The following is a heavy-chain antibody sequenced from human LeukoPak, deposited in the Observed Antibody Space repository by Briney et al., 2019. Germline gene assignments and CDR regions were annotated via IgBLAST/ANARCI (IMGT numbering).Heavy chain of an antibody. CDR1: GGSFSGYY. J-gene: IGHJ5*02. CDR3: ARALTLRGYSGYDP. V-gene: IGHV4-34*01. CDR2: INHSGST. D-gene: IGHD5-12*01. Sequence: SETLSLTCAVYGGSFSGYYWSWIRQPPGKGLEWIGEINHSGSTNYNPSLKSRVTISVDTSKNQFSPKLSSVTAADTAVYYCARALTLRGYSGYDPWGQGTLVTVSS.